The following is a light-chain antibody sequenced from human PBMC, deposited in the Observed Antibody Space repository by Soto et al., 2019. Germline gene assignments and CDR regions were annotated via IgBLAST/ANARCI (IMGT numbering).Light chain of an antibody. CDR3: FLTYSCSRV. J-gene: IGLJ2*01. V-gene: IGLV7-46*01. Sequence: QAVVTQEPSLTVSPGGTVTLTCGSSTGAVTSGHYPYWFQQKPGQAPRTLIYDISKKHSWTPARFSGSLLGGKAALTLSGAQPEDEADYYCFLTYSCSRVFGGGTKLTVL. CDR2: DIS. CDR1: TGAVTSGHY.